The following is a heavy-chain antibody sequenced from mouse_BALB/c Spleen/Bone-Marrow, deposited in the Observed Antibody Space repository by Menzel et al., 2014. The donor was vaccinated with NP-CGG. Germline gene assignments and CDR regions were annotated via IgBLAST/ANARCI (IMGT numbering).Heavy chain of an antibody. J-gene: IGHJ3*01. CDR1: GFTFSSYT. Sequence: EVMLVESGGGLAKPGGSLKLSCAASGFTFSSYTMSWVRQTPEKRLEWVATISSGGSYTYYPDSVKGRFTISRDNAKNTLYLQMSSLKSEDTAMYYCTRIYYDYAWFAYWGQGTLVTVSA. V-gene: IGHV5-6-4*01. CDR3: TRIYYDYAWFAY. CDR2: ISSGGSYT. D-gene: IGHD2-4*01.